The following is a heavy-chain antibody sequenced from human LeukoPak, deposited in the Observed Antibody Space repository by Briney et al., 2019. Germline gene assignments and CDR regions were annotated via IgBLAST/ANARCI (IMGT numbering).Heavy chain of an antibody. J-gene: IGHJ6*03. CDR2: IYYSGST. D-gene: IGHD3-22*01. CDR3: ARSNGYDSSGYYYQVYYYYYMDV. CDR1: GGSISSYY. V-gene: IGHV4-59*01. Sequence: SETLSLTCTVSGGSISSYYWSWIRQPPGKGLEWIGYIYYSGSTNYNPSLKSRVTISVDASKNQFSLKLSSVTAADTAVYYCARSNGYDSSGYYYQVYYYYYMDVWGKGTTVTVSS.